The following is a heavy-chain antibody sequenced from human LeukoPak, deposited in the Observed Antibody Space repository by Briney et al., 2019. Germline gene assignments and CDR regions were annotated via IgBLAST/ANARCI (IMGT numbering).Heavy chain of an antibody. CDR3: ASHSNYHYYYYYYMDV. CDR2: IYYSGST. CDR1: GGSISSYY. V-gene: IGHV4-59*08. Sequence: SETLSLTCTVSGGSISSYYWSWIRQPPGKGLEWIGYIYYSGSTNYNPSLKSRVTISEDTSKNQFSLKLSSVTAADTAVYYCASHSNYHYYYYYYMDVWGKGTTVTVSS. J-gene: IGHJ6*03. D-gene: IGHD4-11*01.